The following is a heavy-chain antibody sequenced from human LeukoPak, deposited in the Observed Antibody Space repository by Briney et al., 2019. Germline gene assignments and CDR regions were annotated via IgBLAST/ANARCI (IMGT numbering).Heavy chain of an antibody. J-gene: IGHJ6*04. CDR1: GFTFSSYK. V-gene: IGHV3-21*01. D-gene: IGHD3-10*02. CDR2: ISASSSYI. CDR3: AELGITMIGGV. Sequence: GGSLRLSCAASGFTFSSYKMYWVRQAPGKGLEWVSSISASSSYINYADSVKGRFTISRDNSRNSLYLQMNSLRAEDTSVYYCAELGITMIGGVWGKGTTVTISS.